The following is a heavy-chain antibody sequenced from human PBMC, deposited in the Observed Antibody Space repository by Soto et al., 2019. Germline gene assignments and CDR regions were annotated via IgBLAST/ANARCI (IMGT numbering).Heavy chain of an antibody. J-gene: IGHJ4*02. CDR1: GGSISSYY. Sequence: SETLSLTCTVSGGSISSYYWSWIRQPPGKGLEWIGYIYYSGSTNYNPSLKSRVTISVDTSKNQFSLKLSSVTAADTAVYYCARHPPPTSSGWYETDYWGQGTLVTVSS. CDR3: ARHPPPTSSGWYETDY. V-gene: IGHV4-59*08. CDR2: IYYSGST. D-gene: IGHD6-19*01.